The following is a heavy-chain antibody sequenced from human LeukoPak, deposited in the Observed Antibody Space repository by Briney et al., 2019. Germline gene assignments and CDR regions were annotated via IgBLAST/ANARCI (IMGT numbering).Heavy chain of an antibody. CDR1: GGSISSYY. Sequence: SETLSFTCTVSGGSISSYYWSWIRQPPGKGLEWIGYIYYSGSTNYNPSLKSRVTISVDTSKNQFSLKLSSVAAADTAVYYCARVIGAGGDWFDPWGKGTMVTVSS. CDR2: IYYSGST. D-gene: IGHD1-26*01. CDR3: ARVIGAGGDWFDP. V-gene: IGHV4-59*01. J-gene: IGHJ5*02.